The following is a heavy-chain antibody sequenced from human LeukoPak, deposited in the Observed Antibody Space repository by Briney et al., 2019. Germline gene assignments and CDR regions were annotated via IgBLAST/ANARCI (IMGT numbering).Heavy chain of an antibody. CDR1: GGSISGYY. CDR3: ARDDAGIAAVGAY. D-gene: IGHD6-13*01. V-gene: IGHV4-4*07. Sequence: SETLSLTCTVSGGSISGYYWNWIRQPAGKGLEWIGRFYTSANTDYNPSLKSRVAMSVDASKKQFSLKLSSVTAADTAVYYCARDDAGIAAVGAYWGQGTLVTVSS. J-gene: IGHJ4*02. CDR2: FYTSANT.